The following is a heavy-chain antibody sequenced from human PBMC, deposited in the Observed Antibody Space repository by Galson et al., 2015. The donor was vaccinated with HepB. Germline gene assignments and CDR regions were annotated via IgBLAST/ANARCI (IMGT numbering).Heavy chain of an antibody. CDR1: GLTFGDYA. CDR2: IRSKAYGGTT. V-gene: IGHV3-49*03. J-gene: IGHJ4*02. D-gene: IGHD3-9*01. CDR3: TRDLGLVLRYFDWLSPSGGDY. Sequence: SLRLSCAASGLTFGDYAMSWFRQAPGKGLEWVDFIRSKAYGGTTEYAASVNGRFTISRDDSKSIAYLQMNSLKTEDTAVYYCTRDLGLVLRYFDWLSPSGGDYWGQGTLVTVSS.